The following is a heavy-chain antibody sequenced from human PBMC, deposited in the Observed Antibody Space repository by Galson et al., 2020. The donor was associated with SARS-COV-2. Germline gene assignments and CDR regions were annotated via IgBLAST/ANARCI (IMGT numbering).Heavy chain of an antibody. J-gene: IGHJ4*02. V-gene: IGHV4-59*01. CDR1: NGSIHTLY. CDR3: ARVMGHYSHALDS. CDR2: NNYNRRH. Sequence: PSETLSLTCNAANGSIHTLYWSWIRQSPGKGLEWIGYNNYNRRHEYNRPPRSRVTMSLDTSKNQFSLRLSSVTAADTAVYYCARVMGHYSHALDSWGQGTVVSVSS. D-gene: IGHD4-4*01.